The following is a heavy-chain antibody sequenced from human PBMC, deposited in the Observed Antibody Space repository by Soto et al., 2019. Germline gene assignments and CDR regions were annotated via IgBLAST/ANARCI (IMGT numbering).Heavy chain of an antibody. CDR3: ARDRTTVTPYYYYGMDV. CDR2: IIPIFGTA. D-gene: IGHD4-4*01. V-gene: IGHV1-69*13. J-gene: IGHJ6*02. Sequence: SVKVSCKASGGTFSSYAISWVRQAPGQGLEWMGGIIPIFGTANYAQKFQGRVTITADESTSTAYMELSSLRSEDTAVYYCARDRTTVTPYYYYGMDVWGQGTTVTVSS. CDR1: GGTFSSYA.